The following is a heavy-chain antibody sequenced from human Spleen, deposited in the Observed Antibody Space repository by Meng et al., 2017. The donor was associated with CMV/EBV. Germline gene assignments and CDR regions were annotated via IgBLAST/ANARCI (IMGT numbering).Heavy chain of an antibody. V-gene: IGHV1-2*02. D-gene: IGHD2/OR15-2a*01. Sequence: ASVKVSCKASGYTFSDYYVLWVRQAPGQGLEWMGWVNPNSGDTNYVQKFQGRVTMTRDTSISTAYMDLSSLRSDDTAVYFCARVLSHTTGYPLDYWGQGTLVT. CDR3: ARVLSHTTGYPLDY. J-gene: IGHJ4*02. CDR1: GYTFSDYY. CDR2: VNPNSGDT.